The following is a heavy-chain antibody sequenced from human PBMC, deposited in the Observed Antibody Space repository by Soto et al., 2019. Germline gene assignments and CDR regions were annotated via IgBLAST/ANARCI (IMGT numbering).Heavy chain of an antibody. Sequence: ASVKVSCKASGYTLITYAIYWVRQAPGQRLEWMGWINAGNGNTKYSQKFQGRVTITRDTSARTAYMGLRSLQSEDTAVYYCARSIAARLYYFYGMDVWGQGTTVTVSS. CDR2: INAGNGNT. CDR1: GYTLITYA. CDR3: ARSIAARLYYFYGMDV. V-gene: IGHV1-3*01. D-gene: IGHD6-6*01. J-gene: IGHJ6*01.